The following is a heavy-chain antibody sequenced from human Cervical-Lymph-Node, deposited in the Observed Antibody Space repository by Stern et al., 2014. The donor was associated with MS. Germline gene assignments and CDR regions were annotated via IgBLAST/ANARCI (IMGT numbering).Heavy chain of an antibody. J-gene: IGHJ4*02. V-gene: IGHV5-51*01. D-gene: IGHD1-14*01. Sequence: VQLVQSGAELIRPGESLKISCKGSGYKFSIYWIDWVRQMPGKGLEWRGIIYPGDSETRFSPSFQGQVTMSADKSTSTAYLQWSSLNASDAAMYFCARQTTAWASDVWGQGTLVTVSS. CDR1: GYKFSIYW. CDR3: ARQTTAWASDV. CDR2: IYPGDSET.